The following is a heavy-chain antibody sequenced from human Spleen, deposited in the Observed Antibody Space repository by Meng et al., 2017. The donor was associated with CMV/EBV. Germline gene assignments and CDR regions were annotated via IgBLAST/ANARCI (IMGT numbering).Heavy chain of an antibody. CDR1: DDSLSNSLYY. CDR2: LHHSGSS. V-gene: IGHV4-39*07. D-gene: IGHD2-15*01. CDR3: ATQDAFCSVF. Sequence: SETLSLTCTVSDDSLSNSLYYWGWVRQPPGKGLAWIGNLHHSGSSYYTPSLKSRVTISVDASKNQLSLKLNSVTAADTAFYYCATQDAFCSVFWGQGALVTVSS. J-gene: IGHJ4*02.